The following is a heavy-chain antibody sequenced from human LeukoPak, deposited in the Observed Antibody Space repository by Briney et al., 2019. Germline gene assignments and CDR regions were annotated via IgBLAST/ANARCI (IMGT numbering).Heavy chain of an antibody. CDR2: INPNRGVT. V-gene: IGHV1-2*06. D-gene: IGHD2-2*01. CDR3: ARGAGLRCSSTSCSRWFDP. CDR1: GYTFTGYH. J-gene: IGHJ5*02. Sequence: ASVKVSCKASGYTFTGYHMHWVRQAPGQGLEWMGRINPNRGVTGYAQKFQGRVTMTGDTSISTAYMELSRLRSDDTAVYYCARGAGLRCSSTSCSRWFDPWGQGTPVIVSS.